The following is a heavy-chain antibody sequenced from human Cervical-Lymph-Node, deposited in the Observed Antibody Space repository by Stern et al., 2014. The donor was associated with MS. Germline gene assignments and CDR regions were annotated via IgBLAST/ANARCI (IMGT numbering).Heavy chain of an antibody. CDR1: GFTFSTYW. Sequence: VQLAESGGGLVPPGGSLRLSCAASGFTFSTYWMHWVRQAPGKGLVWVSRINSDESSTTYADSVKGRFSISRDNDKNTLYLQMNSLRAEDTAVYYCARGVMVAATYAYDIWGQGTMVTISS. CDR3: ARGVMVAATYAYDI. V-gene: IGHV3-74*02. J-gene: IGHJ3*02. CDR2: INSDESST. D-gene: IGHD2-15*01.